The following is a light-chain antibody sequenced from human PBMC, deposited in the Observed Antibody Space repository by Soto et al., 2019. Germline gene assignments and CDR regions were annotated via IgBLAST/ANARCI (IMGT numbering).Light chain of an antibody. CDR1: SDHSNYN. Sequence: QPVLTQSPSASASLGASVKITCTLSSDHSNYNIAWHQQPPEKGPRYLMKVNSDGSQTKGNGIPDRFSGSSSGAERYLTIASLPSEDAAVYCCPTWGTGIRVFGGGTKLTVL. CDR2: VNSDGSQ. V-gene: IGLV4-69*01. CDR3: PTWGTGIRV. J-gene: IGLJ3*02.